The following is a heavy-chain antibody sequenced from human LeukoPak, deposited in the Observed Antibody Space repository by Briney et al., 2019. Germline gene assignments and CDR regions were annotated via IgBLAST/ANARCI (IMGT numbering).Heavy chain of an antibody. D-gene: IGHD6-13*01. J-gene: IGHJ4*02. Sequence: SGGSLRLSCAASGFTFSTYTMNWVRQAPGKGLEWVSSITSRSSYTYYADSVKGRFTISRDNAKNSLYLQMNSLRAEDTAVYYCARDPIAAAASGGDYWGQGTPVTVSS. CDR2: ITSRSSYT. CDR3: ARDPIAAAASGGDY. V-gene: IGHV3-21*01. CDR1: GFTFSTYT.